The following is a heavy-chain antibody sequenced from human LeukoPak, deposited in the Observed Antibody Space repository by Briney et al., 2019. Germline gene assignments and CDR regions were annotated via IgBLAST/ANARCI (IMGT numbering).Heavy chain of an antibody. CDR2: IYADGSS. CDR1: GGSVGSDNSY. Sequence: PSETLPLTCTVSGGSVGSDNSYWNWIRQPAGKALEWIGRIYADGSSNYNPSLKSRVTILVDTSKNQFSLRLSSMTAADTAVYFCARGYYYRTWGLGTLVTVSS. D-gene: IGHD3-10*01. J-gene: IGHJ4*02. V-gene: IGHV4-61*02. CDR3: ARGYYYRT.